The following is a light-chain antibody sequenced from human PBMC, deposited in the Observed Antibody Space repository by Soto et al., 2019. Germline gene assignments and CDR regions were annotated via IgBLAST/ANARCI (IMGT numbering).Light chain of an antibody. V-gene: IGKV3-20*01. J-gene: IGKJ1*01. CDR2: GAS. CDR1: QSVSSNY. CDR3: QHYGRSPPSWT. Sequence: EIVLTQSPGTLSLSAGERATLSCRASQSVSSNYLAWYQQKPGQPPRLLISGASSRATSIPDRFIGSGSGTDFTLTIISLEPEDFAVYYCQHYGRSPPSWTFGQGTKVEIK.